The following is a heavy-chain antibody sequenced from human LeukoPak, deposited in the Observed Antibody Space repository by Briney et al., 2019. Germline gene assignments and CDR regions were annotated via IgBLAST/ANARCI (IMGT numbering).Heavy chain of an antibody. CDR1: GGSISSGGYY. CDR3: ARARSSTSCAFDY. Sequence: SETLSLTCTVSGGSISSGGYYWSWIRQPPGKGLEWIGYIYHSGSTYYNPSLKSRVTISVDTSKNQFSLKLSSVTAADTAVYYCARARSSTSCAFDYWGQGTLVTVSS. J-gene: IGHJ4*02. V-gene: IGHV4-30-2*01. D-gene: IGHD2-2*01. CDR2: IYHSGST.